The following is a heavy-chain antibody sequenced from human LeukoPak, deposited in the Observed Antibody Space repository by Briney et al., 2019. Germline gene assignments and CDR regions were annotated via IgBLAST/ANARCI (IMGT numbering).Heavy chain of an antibody. CDR1: GYSISSGYY. D-gene: IGHD3-22*01. CDR2: IFHSGST. V-gene: IGHV4-38-2*02. Sequence: SETLSLTCTVSGYSISSGYYWGWIRQPPGKGLEWIGSIFHSGSTYYNPSLKSRVTISVDTSKNQFSLKLSSVTAADTAVYYCARGSGGYSPDAFDIWGQGTMVTVSS. CDR3: ARGSGGYSPDAFDI. J-gene: IGHJ3*02.